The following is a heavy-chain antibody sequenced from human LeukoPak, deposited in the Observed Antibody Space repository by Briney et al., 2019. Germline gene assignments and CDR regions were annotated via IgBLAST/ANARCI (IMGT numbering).Heavy chain of an antibody. CDR2: ISGSGGGT. Sequence: GGSLRLSCAASGFTFSSYSMNWIRQAPGKGLEWVSAISGSGGGTYYADSVKGRFTISRDNSKNTLYLQMNSLRAEDTAVYYCAKDFRVAAAFERPDYWGQGTLVTVSS. CDR3: AKDFRVAAAFERPDY. CDR1: GFTFSSYS. J-gene: IGHJ4*02. D-gene: IGHD6-13*01. V-gene: IGHV3-23*01.